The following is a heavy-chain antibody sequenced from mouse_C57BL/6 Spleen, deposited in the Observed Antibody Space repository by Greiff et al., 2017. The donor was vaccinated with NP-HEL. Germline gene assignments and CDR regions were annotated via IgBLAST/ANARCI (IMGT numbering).Heavy chain of an antibody. J-gene: IGHJ4*01. CDR2: ISNLAYSI. D-gene: IGHD2-4*01. V-gene: IGHV5-15*01. CDR3: ARLSNYYDYDGDYAMDY. Sequence: EVKLMESGGGLVQPGGSLKLSCAASGFTFSDYGMAWVRQAPRKGPEWVAFISNLAYSIYYADTVKGRFTISRENAKNTLYLEMSSLRSEDTAMYYCARLSNYYDYDGDYAMDYWGQGTSVTVSS. CDR1: GFTFSDYG.